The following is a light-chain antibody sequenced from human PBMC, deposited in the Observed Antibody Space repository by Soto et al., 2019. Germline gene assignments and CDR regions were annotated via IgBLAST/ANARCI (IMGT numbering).Light chain of an antibody. Sequence: QSVLTQPASVSGSPGQSITISCTGSSGDVGGYNYVSWYQQHPGKAPKLIIYEVTNRPSGVSNRFSASKSGNTASLTISGLQAEDEAYYYCSSYTNTDALVVFGTGTKVTVL. CDR1: SGDVGGYNY. V-gene: IGLV2-14*01. CDR3: SSYTNTDALVV. J-gene: IGLJ1*01. CDR2: EVT.